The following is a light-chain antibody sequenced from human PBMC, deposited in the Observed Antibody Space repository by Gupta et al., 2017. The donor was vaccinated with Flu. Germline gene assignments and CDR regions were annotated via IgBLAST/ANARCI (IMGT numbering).Light chain of an antibody. Sequence: QSALTQPPSASGSPGQSVTISCTGTSSDVGGYNYVSWYQQHPGKAPKLIIYEVNKRPSGVPDRFSGSKSGNTASLTVSGLLAEDEADYYCGSYGGSKVFGGGTKLTVL. V-gene: IGLV2-8*01. CDR3: GSYGGSKV. CDR2: EVN. CDR1: SSDVGGYNY. J-gene: IGLJ2*01.